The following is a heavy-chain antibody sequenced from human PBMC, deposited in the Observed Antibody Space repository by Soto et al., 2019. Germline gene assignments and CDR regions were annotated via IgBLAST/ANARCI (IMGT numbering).Heavy chain of an antibody. Sequence: GASVKVSCKASGYTFTGYYMHWVRQAPGQGLEWMGWINPNSGGTNYAQKFQGWVTMTRDTSISTAYMEPSRLRSDDTAVYYCARALTAGYSGHAAYYYGMDVWGQGTTVTVSS. V-gene: IGHV1-2*04. CDR2: INPNSGGT. CDR3: ARALTAGYSGHAAYYYGMDV. CDR1: GYTFTGYY. J-gene: IGHJ6*02. D-gene: IGHD5-12*01.